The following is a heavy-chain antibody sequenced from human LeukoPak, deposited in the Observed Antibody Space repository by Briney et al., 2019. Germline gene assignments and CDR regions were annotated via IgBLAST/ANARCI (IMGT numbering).Heavy chain of an antibody. Sequence: PGGSLRLSCAASGFTFMSYSMNWVRQAPGKGLEWVSSISSSRSSYIYYADSVKGRFTISRDNAKNSLYLQMNSLRAEDTAVYYCARDSSQVGYFDWLLFEGYFDYWGQGTLVTVSS. CDR1: GFTFMSYS. CDR3: ARDSSQVGYFDWLLFEGYFDY. D-gene: IGHD3-9*01. CDR2: ISSSRSSYI. J-gene: IGHJ4*02. V-gene: IGHV3-21*01.